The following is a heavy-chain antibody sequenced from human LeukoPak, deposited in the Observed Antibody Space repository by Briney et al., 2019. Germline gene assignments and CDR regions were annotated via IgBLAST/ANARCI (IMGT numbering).Heavy chain of an antibody. CDR1: GFVVTANY. CDR2: ISNGSDP. J-gene: IGHJ4*02. V-gene: IGHV3-53*01. D-gene: IGHD2/OR15-2a*01. CDR3: ALLSGGTFDY. Sequence: PGGSLRLSCAASGFVVTANYLAWARQAPGKGLEWVSTISNGSDPFYGDSVKGRSTVSRDESTNTFSLQLDSLRVEDMGVYYCALLSGGTFDYWGQGTQVTVAS.